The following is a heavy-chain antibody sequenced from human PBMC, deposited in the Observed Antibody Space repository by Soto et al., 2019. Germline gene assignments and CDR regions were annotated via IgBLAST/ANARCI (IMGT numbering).Heavy chain of an antibody. CDR1: GFTFSDYY. Sequence: GGSLRLSCAASGFTFSDYYMSWILQAPWKGLEWVSYISSSGSTIYYADSVKGRFTISGDSAKNSLYLQMNSLRAEDTAVYYCARGRQLWAFDYWGQGTLVTVSS. CDR3: ARGRQLWAFDY. CDR2: ISSSGSTI. D-gene: IGHD5-18*01. V-gene: IGHV3-11*01. J-gene: IGHJ4*02.